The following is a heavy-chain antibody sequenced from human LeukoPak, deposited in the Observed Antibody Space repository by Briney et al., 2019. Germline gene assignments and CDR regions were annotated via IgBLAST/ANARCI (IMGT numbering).Heavy chain of an antibody. V-gene: IGHV3-48*04. CDR2: ISSSGSPI. J-gene: IGHJ3*02. D-gene: IGHD2-21*01. CDR1: GFTFSSYT. Sequence: QAGGSLRLSCAASGFTFSSYTMNWVRQAPGKGPEWFSYISSSGSPIYYADSVKGRFTISRDNAKNSLYLQMNSLRAEDTAVYYCVRDHLWAFDIWGQGTMVTVSS. CDR3: VRDHLWAFDI.